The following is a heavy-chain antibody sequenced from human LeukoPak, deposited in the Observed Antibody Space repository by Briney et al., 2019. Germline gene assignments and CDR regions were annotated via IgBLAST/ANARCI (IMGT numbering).Heavy chain of an antibody. D-gene: IGHD5-12*01. CDR2: INHSGST. J-gene: IGHJ4*02. CDR3: AREGYGGFDVLGAY. CDR1: GGSFSGYY. V-gene: IGHV4-34*01. Sequence: SETLSLTCAVYGGSFSGYYWSWIRQPPGKGLEWIGEINHSGSTNYNPSLKSRVTISVDTSKNQFSLKLTSVTAADTAVYYCAREGYGGFDVLGAYWGQGTLVTVSS.